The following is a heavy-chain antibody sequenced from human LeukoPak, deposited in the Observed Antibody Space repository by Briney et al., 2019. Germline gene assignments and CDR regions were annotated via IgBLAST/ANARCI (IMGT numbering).Heavy chain of an antibody. D-gene: IGHD6-13*01. J-gene: IGHJ3*02. CDR1: GFTFSSYR. CDR3: ARDGYSSSWRYAFDI. Sequence: GGSLRLSCAASGFTFSSYRMNWVRQAPGKGLEWVSSISSSSSYIYYADSVKGRFTISRDNAKNSLYLQMNSLRAEDTAVYYCARDGYSSSWRYAFDIWGQGTMVTVSS. CDR2: ISSSSSYI. V-gene: IGHV3-21*01.